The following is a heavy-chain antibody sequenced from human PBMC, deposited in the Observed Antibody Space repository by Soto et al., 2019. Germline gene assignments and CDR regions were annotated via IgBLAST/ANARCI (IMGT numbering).Heavy chain of an antibody. CDR3: ARATAAGTPIWFDP. Sequence: SETLSLTCAVYGGSFSGYYWSWIRQPPGKGLEWIGEINHSGSTNYNPSLKSRVTISVDTSKNQFSLKLSSVTAADTAVYYCARATAAGTPIWFDPWGQGTLVTVSS. J-gene: IGHJ5*02. V-gene: IGHV4-34*01. CDR2: INHSGST. CDR1: GGSFSGYY. D-gene: IGHD6-13*01.